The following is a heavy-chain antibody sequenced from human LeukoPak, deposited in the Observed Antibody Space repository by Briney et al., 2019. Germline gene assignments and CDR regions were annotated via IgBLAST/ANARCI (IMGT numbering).Heavy chain of an antibody. J-gene: IGHJ5*02. CDR1: GFTFSDYY. CDR3: ARGDYSSSWQNWFDP. Sequence: GGSLRLSCAASGFTFSDYYMSWIRQAPGKGLEGVSYISSSGSTIYYADSVKGRFTISRDNAKNSLYLQMNSLRAEDTAVYYCARGDYSSSWQNWFDPWGQGTLVTVSS. D-gene: IGHD6-13*01. V-gene: IGHV3-11*01. CDR2: ISSSGSTI.